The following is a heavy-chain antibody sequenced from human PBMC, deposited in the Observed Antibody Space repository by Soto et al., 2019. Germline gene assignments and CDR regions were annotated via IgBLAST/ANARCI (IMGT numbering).Heavy chain of an antibody. CDR2: IKSKTDGGTT. D-gene: IGHD3-22*01. CDR1: GFTFSNAW. CDR3: TTAPPNDSSGYYYAPDY. V-gene: IGHV3-15*01. J-gene: IGHJ4*02. Sequence: GGSLRLSCAASGFTFSNAWMSWVRQAPGKGLEWVGRIKSKTDGGTTDYAAPVKGRFTISRDDSKNTLYLQMNSLKTEDTAVYYCTTAPPNDSSGYYYAPDYWGQGTLVTVS.